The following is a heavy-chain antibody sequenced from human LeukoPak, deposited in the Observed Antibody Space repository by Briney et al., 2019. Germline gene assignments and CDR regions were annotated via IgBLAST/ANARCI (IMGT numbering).Heavy chain of an antibody. CDR3: VTDYGGSSGAFDI. V-gene: IGHV3-21*01. CDR2: ISSSSSDI. CDR1: GFTLSSYA. D-gene: IGHD4-23*01. Sequence: GGSLRLSCTGSGFTLSSYAMNWVRRAPGQGLEWVSSISSSSSDIYYTDSVKGRSTISRDNAKNSLYLQMNSLRAEDTAVYYCVTDYGGSSGAFDIWGQGTMVTVSS. J-gene: IGHJ3*02.